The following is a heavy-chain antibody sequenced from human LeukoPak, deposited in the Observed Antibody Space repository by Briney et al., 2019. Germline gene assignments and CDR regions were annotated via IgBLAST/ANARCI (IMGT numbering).Heavy chain of an antibody. J-gene: IGHJ3*02. CDR1: GGSINRYY. CDR2: IYYSGST. D-gene: IGHD3-3*01. Sequence: SETLSLTCTVSGGSINRYYWSWIRQSPGKGLEWIGYIYYSGSTNYNPSLKSRVTISVDTSKNQFSLKLNSVTAADTAVYHCASRAFVTIFGVAIDAFDIWGQGTMVTVSS. CDR3: ASRAFVTIFGVAIDAFDI. V-gene: IGHV4-59*01.